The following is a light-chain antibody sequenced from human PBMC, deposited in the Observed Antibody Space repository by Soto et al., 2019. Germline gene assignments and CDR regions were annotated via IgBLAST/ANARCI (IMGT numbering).Light chain of an antibody. CDR1: SSDVGGYIY. Sequence: QSVLTQPPSASGSPGQSVTISCTGTSSDVGGYIYVSWYQQHPGKVPKLMIYEVNKRPSGVPDRFSGSRSGNTASLTVSGLQTDDEADYYCRSYAASNYVFGTGTKVTVL. V-gene: IGLV2-8*01. J-gene: IGLJ1*01. CDR2: EVN. CDR3: RSYAASNYV.